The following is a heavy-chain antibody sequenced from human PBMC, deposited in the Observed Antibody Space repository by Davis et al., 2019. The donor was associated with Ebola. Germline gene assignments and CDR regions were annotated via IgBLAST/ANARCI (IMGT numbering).Heavy chain of an antibody. CDR3: ATGRARFLEWTFDY. D-gene: IGHD3-3*01. V-gene: IGHV1-18*01. J-gene: IGHJ4*02. CDR1: GYTFTSYG. CDR2: ISAYNGNT. Sequence: AASVKVSCKASGYTFTSYGISWVRQAPGQGLEWMGWISAYNGNTNYAQKLQGRVTMTTDTSTSTAYMELRSLRSEDTAVYYCATGRARFLEWTFDYWGQGMLVTVSS.